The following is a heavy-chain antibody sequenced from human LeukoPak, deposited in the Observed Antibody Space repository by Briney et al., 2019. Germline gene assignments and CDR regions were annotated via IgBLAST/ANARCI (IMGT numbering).Heavy chain of an antibody. CDR3: ARKPGYCSSTSCSLGAFDI. V-gene: IGHV4-59*01. Sequence: SETLSLTCAVYGGSFSGYYWSWIRQPPGKGLEWIGYIYYSGSTNYNPSLKSRVTISVDTSKNQFSLKLSSVTAADTAVYYCARKPGYCSSTSCSLGAFDIWGQGTMVTVSS. CDR2: IYYSGST. D-gene: IGHD2-2*01. CDR1: GGSFSGYY. J-gene: IGHJ3*02.